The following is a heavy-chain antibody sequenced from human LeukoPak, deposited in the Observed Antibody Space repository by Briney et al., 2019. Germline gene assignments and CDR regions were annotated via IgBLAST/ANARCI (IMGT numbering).Heavy chain of an antibody. CDR3: ARDWYDNSDAFDI. D-gene: IGHD3-9*01. J-gene: IGHJ3*02. CDR1: GFTFSSYV. Sequence: PGGSLRLSCAASGFTFSSYVMSWVRQAPGKGLEWVSYISSSGSTIYYADSLKGRFTISRDNAKNSLYLQMNSLRAEDTAVYYCARDWYDNSDAFDIWGQGTMVTVSS. V-gene: IGHV3-48*04. CDR2: ISSSGSTI.